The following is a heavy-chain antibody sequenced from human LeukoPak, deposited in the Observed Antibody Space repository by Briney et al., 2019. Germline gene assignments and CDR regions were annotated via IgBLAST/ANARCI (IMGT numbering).Heavy chain of an antibody. D-gene: IGHD2-8*01. J-gene: IGHJ4*02. CDR2: INEDGSEI. CDR3: ALLMMYAIDFDS. V-gene: IGHV3-7*03. Sequence: PGGSLRLSCAASGFTFSRSWMTWVRQAPGKGLEWVASINEDGSEIHYVDSVKSRFTISRDNAKDSLYLQMNSLRAEDTAVYYCALLMMYAIDFDSWGQGTLITVSS. CDR1: GFTFSRSW.